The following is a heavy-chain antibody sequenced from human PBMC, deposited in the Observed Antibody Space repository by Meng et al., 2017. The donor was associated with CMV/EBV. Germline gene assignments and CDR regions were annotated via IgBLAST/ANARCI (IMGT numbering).Heavy chain of an antibody. Sequence: SETLSLTCTVSGGSISSYYWSWIRQPPGKGLEWIGYIYYSGSTNYNPSLKSRVTISVDTSKNQFSLKLSSVTAADTAVYYCARAYYDFWSGYFWNPNGMDVWGQGTTVTVSS. CDR3: ARAYYDFWSGYFWNPNGMDV. CDR1: GGSISSYY. V-gene: IGHV4-59*01. D-gene: IGHD3-3*01. J-gene: IGHJ6*02. CDR2: IYYSGST.